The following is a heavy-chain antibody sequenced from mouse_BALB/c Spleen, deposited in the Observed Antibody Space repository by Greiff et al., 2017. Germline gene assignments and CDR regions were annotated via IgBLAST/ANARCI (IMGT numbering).Heavy chain of an antibody. J-gene: IGHJ3*01. CDR1: GFAFSSYD. CDR2: ISSGGGST. V-gene: IGHV5-12-1*01. CDR3: ARHGGDFAY. Sequence: EVNVVESGGGLVKPGGSLKLSCAASGFAFSSYDMSWVRQTPEKRLEWVAYISSGGGSTYYPDTVKGRFTISRDNAKNTLYLQMSSLKSEDTAMYYCARHGGDFAYWGQGTLVTVSA.